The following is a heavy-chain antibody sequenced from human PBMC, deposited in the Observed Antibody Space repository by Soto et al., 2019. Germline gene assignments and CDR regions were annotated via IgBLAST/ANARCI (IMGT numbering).Heavy chain of an antibody. J-gene: IGHJ2*01. D-gene: IGHD3-9*01. CDR1: GGTFSSYA. CDR2: IIPIFGPA. Sequence: QVQLVQSGAEVKKPGSSVKVSCKASGGTFSSYAISWVRQAPGQGLEWMGGIIPIFGPANYAQKFQGRVTITADESTSTVYMELRSLRSEDTAVYYCARRRTGYVVDWYFGLWGRGNLVTVSS. CDR3: ARRRTGYVVDWYFGL. V-gene: IGHV1-69*01.